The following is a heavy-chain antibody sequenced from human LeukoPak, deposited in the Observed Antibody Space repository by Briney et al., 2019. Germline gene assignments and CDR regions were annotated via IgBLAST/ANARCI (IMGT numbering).Heavy chain of an antibody. CDR1: GFTFSSYS. CDR2: ISSSSSYI. V-gene: IGHV3-21*04. D-gene: IGHD6-13*01. Sequence: GGSLRLSCAASGFTFSSYSMNWARQAPGKGLEWVSSISSSSSYIYYADSVKGRFTISRDNSKNTLYLQMNSLRAEDTAVYYCAKTRPLDSSSWSHGDYWGQGTLVTVSS. J-gene: IGHJ4*02. CDR3: AKTRPLDSSSWSHGDY.